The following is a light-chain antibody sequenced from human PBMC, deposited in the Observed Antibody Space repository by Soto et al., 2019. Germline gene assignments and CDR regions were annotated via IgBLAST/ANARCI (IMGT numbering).Light chain of an antibody. CDR1: QSVSSSY. Sequence: EIVLTQSPGTLSLSPGERATLSCRASQSVSSSYLAWYQQKPGQAPRLLIYDASSRATGIPARFSGSGSGTDFTHTVTSLEPEDFAVYYCQHYGSSLSITFGQGTRLEIK. V-gene: IGKV3-20*01. CDR2: DAS. J-gene: IGKJ5*01. CDR3: QHYGSSLSIT.